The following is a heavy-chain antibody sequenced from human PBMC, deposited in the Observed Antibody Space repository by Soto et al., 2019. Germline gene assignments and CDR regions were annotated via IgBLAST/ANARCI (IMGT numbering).Heavy chain of an antibody. D-gene: IGHD1-26*01. Sequence: ASVKVSCKASGYTFTSYGISWVRQAPGQGLEWMGWISAYNGNTSYAQKLQGRVTMTTDTSTSTAYMELRSLRSDDTAVYYCAREGRGEWELLPAYYYYGMDVWGQGTTVTVS. CDR2: ISAYNGNT. V-gene: IGHV1-18*01. CDR3: AREGRGEWELLPAYYYYGMDV. CDR1: GYTFTSYG. J-gene: IGHJ6*02.